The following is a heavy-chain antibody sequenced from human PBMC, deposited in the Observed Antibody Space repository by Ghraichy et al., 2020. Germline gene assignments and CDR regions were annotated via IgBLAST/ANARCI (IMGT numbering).Heavy chain of an antibody. V-gene: IGHV4-39*02. CDR1: GGSISSSSYY. D-gene: IGHD6-13*01. CDR2: IYYSGST. CDR3: ARERRWYRMYNWFDP. J-gene: IGHJ5*02. Sequence: SQTLSLTCTVSGGSISSSSYYWGWIRQPPGKGLEWIGSIYYSGSTYYNPSLKSRVTISVDTSKNQFSLKLSSVTAADTAVYYCARERRWYRMYNWFDPWGQGTLVTVSS.